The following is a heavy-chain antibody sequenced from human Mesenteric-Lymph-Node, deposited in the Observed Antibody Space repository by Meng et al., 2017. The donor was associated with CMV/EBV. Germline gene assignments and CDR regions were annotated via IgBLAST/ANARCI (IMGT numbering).Heavy chain of an antibody. V-gene: IGHV4-39*07. CDR2: IYYSGST. Sequence: GSLRLSCTVSGGSIGSSSYHWGWIRQPPGKGLEWIGSIYYSGSTYYNPSLKSRVTISVDTSKNQFSLKLSSVTAADTAMFYCARDKVPSGTYFPYYFDSWGQGTLVTVSS. CDR3: ARDKVPSGTYFPYYFDS. CDR1: GGSIGSSSYH. D-gene: IGHD1-26*01. J-gene: IGHJ4*02.